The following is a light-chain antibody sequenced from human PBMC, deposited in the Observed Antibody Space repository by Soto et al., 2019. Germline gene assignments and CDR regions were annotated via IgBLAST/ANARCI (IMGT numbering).Light chain of an antibody. CDR2: RND. V-gene: IGLV1-47*01. CDR3: AAWDDSLRV. CDR1: SSNIGSNY. J-gene: IGLJ3*02. Sequence: QSVLTQPPSASGTPGQRVIISCSGSSSNIGSNYVYWYQHLPGTAPKLLIYRNDQRPSGVPDRFSGSKSGTSASLAISGLRSEGEADYYCAAWDDSLRVFGGGTKLTVL.